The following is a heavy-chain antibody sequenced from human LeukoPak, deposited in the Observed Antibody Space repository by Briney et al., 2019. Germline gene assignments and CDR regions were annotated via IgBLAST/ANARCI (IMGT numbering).Heavy chain of an antibody. Sequence: PSETLSLTCNFSAVSISRHLWSWIRPTPKKGLEWLGYVFSSGSTNYNPSLKSRITISLDTSKHQFSLTLNSVTAADTAVYYCAREYDYWSLGTLVTVSS. J-gene: IGHJ4*01. CDR2: VFSSGST. CDR3: AREYDY. CDR1: AVSISRHL. V-gene: IGHV4-59*11.